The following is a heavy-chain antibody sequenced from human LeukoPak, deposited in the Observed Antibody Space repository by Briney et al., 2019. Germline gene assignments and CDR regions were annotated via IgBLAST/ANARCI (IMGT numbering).Heavy chain of an antibody. CDR2: INSDGSST. Sequence: PGGSLRLSCAASGFTFSSYWMHWVRHAPGKGLVWVSRINSDGSSTNYADSVKGRFTVSRDNAKNTLYLQMNSLRAEDTAVYYCTRRAAALGAFDYWGQGTLVTVSS. CDR1: GFTFSSYW. V-gene: IGHV3-74*01. J-gene: IGHJ4*02. D-gene: IGHD6-13*01. CDR3: TRRAAALGAFDY.